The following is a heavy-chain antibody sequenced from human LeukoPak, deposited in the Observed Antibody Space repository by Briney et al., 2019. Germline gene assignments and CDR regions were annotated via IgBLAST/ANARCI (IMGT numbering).Heavy chain of an antibody. CDR2: ISGSGAAT. D-gene: IGHD3-10*01. Sequence: GGSLRLSCAASGFTFSTSDMHWVRQAPGKGLEWIACISGSGAATYYADSVKGRFTISRDDATNSLYLQMNNLRVADTALYYCAREDVPHYYNSPVVGWFDPWGQGTLVPVSP. CDR3: AREDVPHYYNSPVVGWFDP. CDR1: GFTFSTSD. V-gene: IGHV3-48*03. J-gene: IGHJ5*02.